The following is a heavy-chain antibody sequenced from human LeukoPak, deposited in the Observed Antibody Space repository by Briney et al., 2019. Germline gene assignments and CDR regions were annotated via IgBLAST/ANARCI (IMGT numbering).Heavy chain of an antibody. CDR3: ARVSPYYYGSGEA. Sequence: SETLSLTCTVSGGSISSGGYSWSWIRQPPGKGLAWIGYIYYSGSTYYNPSLKSRVTISVDTSKNQFSLKLSSVTAADTAVYYCARVSPYYYGSGEAWGQGTLVTVSS. D-gene: IGHD3-10*01. CDR2: IYYSGST. V-gene: IGHV4-30-4*07. CDR1: GGSISSGGYS. J-gene: IGHJ5*02.